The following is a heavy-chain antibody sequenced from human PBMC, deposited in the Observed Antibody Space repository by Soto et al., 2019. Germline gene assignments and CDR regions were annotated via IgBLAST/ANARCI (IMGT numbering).Heavy chain of an antibody. CDR1: GYTFTGYY. D-gene: IGHD6-6*01. CDR2: INPNSGGT. J-gene: IGHJ3*02. V-gene: IGHV1-2*04. CDR3: ARYSSSSYHAFDI. Sequence: ASVKVSCKASGYTFTGYYMHWVRQAPGQGLEWMGWINPNSGGTNYAQKFQGWVTMNRDTSISTAYMELSRLRSDDTAVYYCARYSSSSYHAFDIWGQGTMVTVSS.